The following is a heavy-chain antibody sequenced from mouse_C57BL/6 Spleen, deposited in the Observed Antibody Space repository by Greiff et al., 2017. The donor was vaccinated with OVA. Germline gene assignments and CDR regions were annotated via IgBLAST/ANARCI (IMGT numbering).Heavy chain of an antibody. CDR2: ISNGGGST. CDR1: GFTFSDYY. V-gene: IGHV5-12*01. J-gene: IGHJ4*01. D-gene: IGHD2-3*01. Sequence: EVKLVESGGGLVQPGGSLKLSCAASGFTFSDYYMYWVRQTPEKRLEWVAYISNGGGSTYYPDTVKGRFTISRDNAKNTLYLQMGRLKSEDTAMYYCARRHDASSVYYAMDYWGQGTSVTVSS. CDR3: ARRHDASSVYYAMDY.